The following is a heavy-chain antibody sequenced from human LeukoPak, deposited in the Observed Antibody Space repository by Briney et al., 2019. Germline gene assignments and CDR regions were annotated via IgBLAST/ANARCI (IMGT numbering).Heavy chain of an antibody. Sequence: PSQTLSLTCTVSGGSISSGSYYWSWIRQPAGKGLEWIGRIYTSGSTNYNPSLKSRVTISVDTSKNQFSLKLSSVTAADTAVYCCARALSFRITIFGVDDGSWFDPWGQGTLVTVSS. CDR2: IYTSGST. J-gene: IGHJ5*02. CDR3: ARALSFRITIFGVDDGSWFDP. D-gene: IGHD3-3*01. V-gene: IGHV4-61*02. CDR1: GGSISSGSYY.